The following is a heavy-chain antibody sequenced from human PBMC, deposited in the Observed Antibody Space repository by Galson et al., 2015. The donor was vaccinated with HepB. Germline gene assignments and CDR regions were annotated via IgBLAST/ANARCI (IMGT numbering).Heavy chain of an antibody. CDR2: INHSGST. V-gene: IGHV4-34*01. J-gene: IGHJ4*02. CDR3: ARPRRAAAGTLHRPPFDY. D-gene: IGHD6-13*01. Sequence: SETLSLTCAVYGGSFSGYYWSWIRQPPGKGLEWIGEINHSGSTNYNPSLKSRVTISVDTSKNQFSLKLSSVTAADTAVYYCARPRRAAAGTLHRPPFDYWGQGTLVTVSS. CDR1: GGSFSGYY.